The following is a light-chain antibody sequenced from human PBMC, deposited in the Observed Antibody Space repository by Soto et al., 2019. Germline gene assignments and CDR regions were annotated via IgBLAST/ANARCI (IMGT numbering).Light chain of an antibody. CDR3: QSYDSSLSGYV. CDR2: GNS. CDR1: SPKIGAGYD. J-gene: IGLJ1*01. V-gene: IGLV1-40*01. Sequence: QSALTQPPPMSWAPGPGGPLSSTGSSPKIGAGYDVHWYQQLPGTAPKLLIYGNSNRPSGVPDRFSGSKSGTSASLAITGLQAEDEADYYCQSYDSSLSGYVFGTGTKVTVL.